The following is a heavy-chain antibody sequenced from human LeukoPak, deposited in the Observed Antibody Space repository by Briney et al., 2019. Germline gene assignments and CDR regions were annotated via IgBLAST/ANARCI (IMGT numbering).Heavy chain of an antibody. CDR3: ARQGVGATDC. D-gene: IGHD1-26*01. CDR2: IYYSGST. Sequence: SETLSLTCTVSGGSISSSSYYWGWIRQPPGKGLEWIGSIYYSGSTYYNPSLESQVTISVDTSKNQFSLRLISVTAVDTAVYYCARQGVGATDCWGQGTLVTVSS. CDR1: GGSISSSSYY. V-gene: IGHV4-39*01. J-gene: IGHJ4*02.